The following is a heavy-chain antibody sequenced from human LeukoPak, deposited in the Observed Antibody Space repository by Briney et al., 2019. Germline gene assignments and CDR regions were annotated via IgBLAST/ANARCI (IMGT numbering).Heavy chain of an antibody. CDR3: ARVGDWTDLVY. V-gene: IGHV4-59*01. D-gene: IGHD1-1*01. J-gene: IGHJ4*02. CDR1: GGSITNYW. Sequence: AETQSLTCTVSGGSITNYWWSWIRQPPGRGLEWIGYIYYSGSTTNYNPSLRGRATISVDASKNQFSLRLRSVTAADTAVYYCARVGDWTDLVYWGQGTLVSVSS. CDR2: IYYSGSTT.